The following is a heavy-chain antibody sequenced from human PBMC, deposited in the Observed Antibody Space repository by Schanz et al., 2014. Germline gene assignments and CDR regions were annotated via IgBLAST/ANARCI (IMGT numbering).Heavy chain of an antibody. D-gene: IGHD3-3*01. CDR2: ISAYNGNT. V-gene: IGHV1-18*04. J-gene: IGHJ4*02. CDR3: ARDRRFFDRDDLYDFDS. Sequence: QVQLVQSGAEVKKPGASVKVSCTASGFNFNNYDINWVRQATGQGLEWMGWISAYNGNTKYPQKLQGRVTMTTDTSTSTAYMELTDLRSDDTAVYYCARDRRFFDRDDLYDFDSWGQGTLVTVSS. CDR1: GFNFNNYD.